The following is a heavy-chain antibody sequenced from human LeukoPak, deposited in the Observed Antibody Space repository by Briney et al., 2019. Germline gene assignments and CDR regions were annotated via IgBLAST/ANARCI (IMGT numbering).Heavy chain of an antibody. J-gene: IGHJ6*02. D-gene: IGHD1-14*01. CDR1: GFTFGDYA. Sequence: PGGSLRLSCTASGFTFGDYAMSWVRQAPGKGLEWVGFIRSKAYGGTTEYAASVKGRFTISRDDSKSIAYLQMNSLKTEDTAVYYCTRVYIYYYGMDVWGQGTTVTVSS. CDR3: TRVYIYYYGMDV. V-gene: IGHV3-49*04. CDR2: IRSKAYGGTT.